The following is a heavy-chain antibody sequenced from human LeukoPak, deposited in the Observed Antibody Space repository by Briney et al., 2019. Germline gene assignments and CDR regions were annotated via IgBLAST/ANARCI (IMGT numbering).Heavy chain of an antibody. Sequence: PGGSLRLSCAASGFIFSSYAMHWVRQAPGKGLEWLAVISYDGSNKYYSDAVKGRFTISRDNSKKTVYLQMDSLRGEDTALYHCARDPGHWFDPWGQGTRVTVSS. CDR3: ARDPGHWFDP. CDR2: ISYDGSNK. CDR1: GFIFSSYA. J-gene: IGHJ5*02. V-gene: IGHV3-30-3*01.